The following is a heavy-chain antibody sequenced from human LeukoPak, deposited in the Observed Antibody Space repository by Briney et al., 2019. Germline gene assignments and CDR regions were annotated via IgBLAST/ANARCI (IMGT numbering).Heavy chain of an antibody. CDR2: TYYRSKWYT. Sequence: SRTLSLTCAISGDRVSSNSAAWKWIRQSPSRGRERLGRTYYRSKWYTYYAVSVKSRISINRDTSKTQFSLQLNSVTPEDTAVYYCARSTGPIDYWGQGTLVTVSS. CDR1: GDRVSSNSAA. D-gene: IGHD1-1*01. CDR3: ARSTGPIDY. V-gene: IGHV6-1*01. J-gene: IGHJ4*02.